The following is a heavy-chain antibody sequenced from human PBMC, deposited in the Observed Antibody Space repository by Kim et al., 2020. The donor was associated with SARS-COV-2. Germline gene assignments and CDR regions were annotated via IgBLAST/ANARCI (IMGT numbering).Heavy chain of an antibody. CDR3: AREGIGSVY. CDR1: GGSISSYY. CDR2: IYYSGST. D-gene: IGHD3-22*01. V-gene: IGHV4-59*13. J-gene: IGHJ4*02. Sequence: SETLSLTCTVSGGSISSYYWSWIRQPPGKGLEWIGYIYYSGSTNYNPSLKSRVTISVDTSKNQFSLKLSSVTTADTAVYYCAREGIGSVYWGQGTLVTVSS.